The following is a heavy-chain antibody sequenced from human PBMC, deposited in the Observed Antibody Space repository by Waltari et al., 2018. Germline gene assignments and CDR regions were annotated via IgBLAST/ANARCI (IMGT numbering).Heavy chain of an antibody. D-gene: IGHD1-7*01. CDR2: INNDGSII. J-gene: IGHJ4*02. CDR1: GFNFSNYF. V-gene: IGHV3-74*01. Sequence: DVQVVESGGGLVRPGGSLSLPCTGSGFNFSNYFIPWVRQPPGKGPVWVARINNDGSIINYADSVKGRFTISRDNAKSTVYLQMNNLRGEDTALYYCLNYDFDSWGQGTLVTVSS. CDR3: LNYDFDS.